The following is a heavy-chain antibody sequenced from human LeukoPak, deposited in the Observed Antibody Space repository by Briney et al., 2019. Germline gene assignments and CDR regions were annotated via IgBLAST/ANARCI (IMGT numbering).Heavy chain of an antibody. D-gene: IGHD3-22*01. Sequence: ASVKVSCKASGYTFSDYYIHWLRQTPGQGLEWMGWVSPTNGVTTYAVKFQGRVTMTRDTSITTAHMELNRLTSDDTAMYYCATADPSGYSPFDYWGQGTLVTVSS. J-gene: IGHJ4*02. V-gene: IGHV1-2*02. CDR2: VSPTNGVT. CDR3: ATADPSGYSPFDY. CDR1: GYTFSDYY.